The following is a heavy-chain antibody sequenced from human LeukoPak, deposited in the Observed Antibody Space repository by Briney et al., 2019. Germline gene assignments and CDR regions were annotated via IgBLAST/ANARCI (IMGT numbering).Heavy chain of an antibody. D-gene: IGHD1-14*01. J-gene: IGHJ6*02. V-gene: IGHV3-20*04. Sequence: GGSLRLSCAASGFTFDDYGMSWVRQAPGKGLEWVSGINWNGGSTTYADSAKGRFTISRDNAKNSHYLQMNSLRAEDTALYYCARASNPDYYYYDMDVWGQGTTVTVSS. CDR2: INWNGGST. CDR3: ARASNPDYYYYDMDV. CDR1: GFTFDDYG.